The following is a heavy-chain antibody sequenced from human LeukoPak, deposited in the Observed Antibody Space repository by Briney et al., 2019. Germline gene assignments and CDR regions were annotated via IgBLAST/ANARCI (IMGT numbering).Heavy chain of an antibody. D-gene: IGHD5-18*01. CDR2: INPNSGGT. CDR1: GYTFTGYY. Sequence: ASVKVSRKASGYTFTGYYMHWVRQAPGQGLEWMGRINPNSGGTNYAQKFQGRVTMTRDTSISTAYMELSRLRSDDTAVYYCARDRSTAMAIFGYWGQGTLVTVSS. CDR3: ARDRSTAMAIFGY. J-gene: IGHJ4*02. V-gene: IGHV1-2*06.